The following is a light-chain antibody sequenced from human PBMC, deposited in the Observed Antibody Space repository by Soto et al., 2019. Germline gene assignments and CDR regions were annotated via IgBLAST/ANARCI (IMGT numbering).Light chain of an antibody. Sequence: QSVLTQPASVSGSPGQSITISCTGSDVGSYNLVSWYQQHPGKAPKLMIYEVTKRPSGVSNRFSGSKSGNTASLTISGLQAEDEADYYCSSHTSGNTRVFGTGTKVTVL. CDR2: EVT. CDR1: DVGSYNL. J-gene: IGLJ1*01. CDR3: SSHTSGNTRV. V-gene: IGLV2-14*02.